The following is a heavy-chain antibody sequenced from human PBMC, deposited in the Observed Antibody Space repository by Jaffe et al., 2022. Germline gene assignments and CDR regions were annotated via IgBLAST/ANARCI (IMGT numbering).Heavy chain of an antibody. CDR1: GFTFSSYS. CDR3: ARGAVVVPAALYYYYYMDV. CDR2: ISSSSSTI. V-gene: IGHV3-48*01. Sequence: EVQLVESGGGLVQPGGSLRLSCAASGFTFSSYSMNWVRQAPGKGLEWVSYISSSSSTIYYADSVKGRFTISRDNAKNSLYLQMNSLRAEDTAVYYCARGAVVVPAALYYYYYMDVWGKGTTVTVSS. D-gene: IGHD2-2*01. J-gene: IGHJ6*03.